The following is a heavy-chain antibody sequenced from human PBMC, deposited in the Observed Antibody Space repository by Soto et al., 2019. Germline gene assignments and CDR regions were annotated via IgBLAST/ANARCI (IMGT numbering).Heavy chain of an antibody. D-gene: IGHD3-22*01. CDR1: GYTFTNYA. J-gene: IGHJ4*02. Sequence: QVQLVQSGAEEKKPGASVKVSCKASGYTFTNYAMHWVRQAPGHRLEWMGWINAGNGNTKYSQKFQGRVTITRDTSGSTAYMELSSLISEDTAVYYCARSSGYYLIDDYWGQGTLVTVSS. CDR2: INAGNGNT. V-gene: IGHV1-3*05. CDR3: ARSSGYYLIDDY.